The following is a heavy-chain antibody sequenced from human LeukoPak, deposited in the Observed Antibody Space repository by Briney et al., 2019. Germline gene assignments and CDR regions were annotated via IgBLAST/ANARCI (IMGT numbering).Heavy chain of an antibody. Sequence: GGSLRLSCAASGFTFSSYEMNWVRQAPGKGLEWVSYISSGGDKIYYADSVKGRFTISRDNARNSLYLQMNSLRAEDTAVYYCARYRYSGNYYFDYWGQGTLVTVSS. CDR1: GFTFSSYE. CDR2: ISSGGDKI. J-gene: IGHJ4*02. D-gene: IGHD1-26*01. CDR3: ARYRYSGNYYFDY. V-gene: IGHV3-48*03.